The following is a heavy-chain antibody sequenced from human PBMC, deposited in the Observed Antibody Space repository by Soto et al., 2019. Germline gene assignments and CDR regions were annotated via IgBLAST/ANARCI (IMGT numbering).Heavy chain of an antibody. V-gene: IGHV3-33*01. CDR3: ARVLLQTENPLLRAYSGYDSKKPYYYGMDV. D-gene: IGHD5-12*01. CDR1: GFTFSSYG. Sequence: GGSLRLSCAASGFTFSSYGMHWVRQAPGKGLEWVAVIWYDGSNKYYADSVKGRFTISRDNSKNTLYLQMNSLRAEETAVYYCARVLLQTENPLLRAYSGYDSKKPYYYGMDVWGQGTTVTVSS. J-gene: IGHJ6*02. CDR2: IWYDGSNK.